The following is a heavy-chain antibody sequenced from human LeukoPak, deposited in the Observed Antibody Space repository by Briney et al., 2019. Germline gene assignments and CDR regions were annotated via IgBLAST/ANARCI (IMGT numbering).Heavy chain of an antibody. CDR1: GGSITSSAYY. CDR3: ARAPYRGYVHDSLRYFDL. CDR2: YYSGST. V-gene: IGHV4-39*07. Sequence: SETLSLTCTVSGGSITSSAYYWAWIRQPPGKGLEWIGSYYSGSTSYNPSLKSRVTISVDTSNNQFSLRLSSVTAADTAVYSCARAPYRGYVHDSLRYFDLWGQGTLVTVSS. D-gene: IGHD5/OR15-5a*01. J-gene: IGHJ4*02.